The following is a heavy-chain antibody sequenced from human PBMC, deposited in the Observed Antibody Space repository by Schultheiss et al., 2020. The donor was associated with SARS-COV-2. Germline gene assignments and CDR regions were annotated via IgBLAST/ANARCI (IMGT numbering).Heavy chain of an antibody. CDR1: GGSISSGSYY. D-gene: IGHD6-13*01. Sequence: SETLSLTCTVSGGSISSGSYYWSWIRQPAGKGLEWIGRIYTSGSTNYNPSLKSRVTMSVDTSKNQFSLKLSSVTAADTAVYYCVRHGVAAAGPNSYYYLDVWGKGTTVTVSS. CDR3: VRHGVAAAGPNSYYYLDV. J-gene: IGHJ6*03. CDR2: IYTSGST. V-gene: IGHV4-61*02.